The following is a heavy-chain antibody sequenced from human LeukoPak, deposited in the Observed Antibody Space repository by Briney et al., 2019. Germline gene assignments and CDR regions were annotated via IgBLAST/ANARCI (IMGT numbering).Heavy chain of an antibody. J-gene: IGHJ3*02. Sequence: GGSLRLSCAASGFTFSSYEMNGVRQAPGKGVGWVSYISSSGSTIYYADSVKGRFTISRDNAKNSLYLQMNSLRAEDTAVYYCARDFGDDAFDIWGQGTMVTVSS. D-gene: IGHD3-10*01. CDR2: ISSSGSTI. V-gene: IGHV3-48*03. CDR1: GFTFSSYE. CDR3: ARDFGDDAFDI.